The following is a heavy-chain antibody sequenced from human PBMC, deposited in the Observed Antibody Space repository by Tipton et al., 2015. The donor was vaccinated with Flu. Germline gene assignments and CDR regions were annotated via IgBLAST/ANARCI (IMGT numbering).Heavy chain of an antibody. CDR2: ISPSGST. CDR1: GGSRSRSY. CDR3: AREHGYHVF. J-gene: IGHJ4*02. D-gene: IGHD5-24*01. V-gene: IGHV4-4*07. Sequence: TLSLTCTVSGGSRSRSYWSWIRQPAGKGLEWIGRISPSGSTNYNASLESRVTMSLDMSKNQFSLRLSSVTAADTAVYFCAREHGYHVFWGQGKLVTVSS.